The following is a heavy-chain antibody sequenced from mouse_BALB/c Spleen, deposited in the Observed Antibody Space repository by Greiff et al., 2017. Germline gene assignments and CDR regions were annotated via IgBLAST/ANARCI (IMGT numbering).Heavy chain of an antibody. Sequence: VQLQQSGPQLVRPGASVKISCKASGYSFTSYWMHWVKQRPGQGLEWIGMIDPSDSETRLNQKFKDKATLTVDKSSSTAYMQLSSPTSEDSAVYYCARTRVRDYYAMDYWGQGTSVTVSS. J-gene: IGHJ4*01. CDR3: ARTRVRDYYAMDY. CDR1: GYSFTSYW. CDR2: IDPSDSET. V-gene: IGHV1S127*01. D-gene: IGHD2-14*01.